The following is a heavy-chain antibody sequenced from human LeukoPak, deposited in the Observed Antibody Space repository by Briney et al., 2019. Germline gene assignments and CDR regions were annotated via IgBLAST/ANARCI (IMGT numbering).Heavy chain of an antibody. CDR1: GGTFSSYA. V-gene: IGHV1-69*13. CDR3: ARTPASPLNYYYYYGMDV. CDR2: IIPIFGTA. Sequence: ASVKVSCKASGGTFSSYAISWVRQAPGQGLEWMGGIIPIFGTANYAQKFQGRDTITADESTSTAYMELSSLRSEDTAVYYCARTPASPLNYYYYYGMDVRGQGTTVTVSS. J-gene: IGHJ6*02.